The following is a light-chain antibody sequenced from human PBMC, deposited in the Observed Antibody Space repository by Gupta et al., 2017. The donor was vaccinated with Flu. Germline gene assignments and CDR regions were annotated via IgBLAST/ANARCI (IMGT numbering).Light chain of an antibody. J-gene: IGKJ4*01. Sequence: PSPSSASVGDIVTISCQARQEITKYLNWYQQTPGQAPELLIYDASMLETGLPSRFSGRGSGTDFTLTISILHPEDTAKYYCQHDDNLPCTFGGGTKVEV. CDR3: QHDDNLPCT. V-gene: IGKV1-33*01. CDR1: QEITKY. CDR2: DAS.